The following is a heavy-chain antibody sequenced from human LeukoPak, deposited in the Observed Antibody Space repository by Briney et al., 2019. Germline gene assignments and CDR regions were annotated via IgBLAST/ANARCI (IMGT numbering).Heavy chain of an antibody. CDR3: ARDTIYGSGSRSDY. CDR2: IYSGGST. Sequence: GGSLRLSCAASGFTFSSNYMTWVRQAPGKGLEWVSIIYSGGSTYYADSVRGRFTMSRDISQNTLYLQMNSLRAEDTAVYYCARDTIYGSGSRSDYWGQGTLVTVSS. V-gene: IGHV3-53*01. CDR1: GFTFSSNY. J-gene: IGHJ4*02. D-gene: IGHD3-10*01.